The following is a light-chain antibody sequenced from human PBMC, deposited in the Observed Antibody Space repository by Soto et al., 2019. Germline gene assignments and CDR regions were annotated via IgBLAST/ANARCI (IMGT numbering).Light chain of an antibody. Sequence: QSVLTQSASVSGSPGQSITISCTGTSSDVGGYNYVSWYQQQPGKAPKLIIYDVSNRPSGVSTRFSGSKSGNTASLTISGLQAEDEADYSCSSYTSTNSGVFGGGTKLTVL. CDR2: DVS. J-gene: IGLJ3*02. V-gene: IGLV2-14*01. CDR1: SSDVGGYNY. CDR3: SSYTSTNSGV.